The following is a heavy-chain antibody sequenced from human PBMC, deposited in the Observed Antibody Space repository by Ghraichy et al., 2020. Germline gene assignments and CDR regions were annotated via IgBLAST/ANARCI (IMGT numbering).Heavy chain of an antibody. D-gene: IGHD6-6*01. CDR1: GFTFSSYW. J-gene: IGHJ5*02. V-gene: IGHV3-7*01. CDR3: ARVNSIAAYNWFDP. CDR2: IKQDGSEK. Sequence: GGSLRLSCAASGFTFSSYWMSWVRQAPGKGLEWVANIKQDGSEKYYVDSVKGRFTISRDNAKNSLYLQMNSLRAEDTAVYYCARVNSIAAYNWFDPWGQGTLVTVSS.